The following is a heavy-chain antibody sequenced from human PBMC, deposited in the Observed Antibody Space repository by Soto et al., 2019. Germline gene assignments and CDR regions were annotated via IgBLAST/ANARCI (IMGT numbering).Heavy chain of an antibody. V-gene: IGHV4-34*12. CDR3: ARQRPTDGRWEFANYYGMDV. CDR2: IIHSEST. J-gene: IGHJ6*02. CDR1: GGSFCAYY. Sequence: SETLSLTCAVYGGSFCAYYWSWVRQPPGKGLEWIGEIIHSESTKYNPSLKSRVTISVDTSKNQFSLKLSSVTAADTAVYYCARQRPTDGRWEFANYYGMDVWGQGTPVTVSS. D-gene: IGHD1-26*01.